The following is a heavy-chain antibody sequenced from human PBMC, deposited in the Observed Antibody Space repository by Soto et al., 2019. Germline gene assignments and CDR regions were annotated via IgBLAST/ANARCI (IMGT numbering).Heavy chain of an antibody. Sequence: PGESLKISCKASGFGFTTFLISWVRQMPGKGLEWMGKIDPSDSYTDYSPSFQDHATISGDKSISTTYLQWSSLKASDTAIYYCVRHGAAAGTAYYYSGIDVWGQGTALTVYS. D-gene: IGHD6-13*01. CDR1: GFGFTTFL. J-gene: IGHJ6*02. CDR3: VRHGAAAGTAYYYSGIDV. CDR2: IDPSDSYT. V-gene: IGHV5-10-1*01.